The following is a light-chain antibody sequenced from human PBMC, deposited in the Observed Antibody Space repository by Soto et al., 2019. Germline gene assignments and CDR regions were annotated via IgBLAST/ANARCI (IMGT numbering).Light chain of an antibody. CDR3: QQYGSSQWT. V-gene: IGKV3-20*01. CDR1: QSISTY. Sequence: IVLTQSPATLSLSPWERATLSCRASQSISTYLAWYQHKPGQAPRLLIYDASNRATGIPARFSGSGSGTDFTLTISRLEPEDFAVYYCQQYGSSQWTFGQGTKVDIK. CDR2: DAS. J-gene: IGKJ1*01.